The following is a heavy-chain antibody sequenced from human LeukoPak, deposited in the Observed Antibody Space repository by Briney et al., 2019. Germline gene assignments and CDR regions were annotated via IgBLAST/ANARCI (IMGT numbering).Heavy chain of an antibody. D-gene: IGHD5-12*01. Sequence: PSETLSLTCAVYGGSFSGYYWSWIRQPPGKGLEWIGEINHSGSTNYNPSLKSRVTISVDTSKNQFSLKLSSVTAADTAVYYCASKDSGYDYYYYGMDVWGQGTTVTVSS. V-gene: IGHV4-34*01. J-gene: IGHJ6*02. CDR2: INHSGST. CDR1: GGSFSGYY. CDR3: ASKDSGYDYYYYGMDV.